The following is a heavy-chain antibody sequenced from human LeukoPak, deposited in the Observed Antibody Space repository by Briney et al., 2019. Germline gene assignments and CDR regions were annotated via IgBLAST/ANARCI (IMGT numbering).Heavy chain of an antibody. CDR2: IWYDGSNK. D-gene: IGHD2-2*01. Sequence: GRSLRLSCAASGFTFSSYGMHWVRQAPGKGLEWVAVIWYDGSNKYYADSVKGRSTISRDNFKNTLYLQMNSLRAEDTAVYYCARDTYQLTCTSTSCYPYGMDVWGQGTTVTVSS. V-gene: IGHV3-33*01. J-gene: IGHJ6*02. CDR3: ARDTYQLTCTSTSCYPYGMDV. CDR1: GFTFSSYG.